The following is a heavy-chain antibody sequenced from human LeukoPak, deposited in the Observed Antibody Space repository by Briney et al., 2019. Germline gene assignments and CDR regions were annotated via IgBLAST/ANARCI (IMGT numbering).Heavy chain of an antibody. CDR3: ARVSSSWFYYFDY. CDR1: GGSISSYY. V-gene: IGHV4-4*07. CDR2: IYTSGST. Sequence: SETLSLTCTVSGGSISSYYWSWLRQPAGKGLEWIGRIYTSGSTNYNPSLKSRVTMSVDTSKNQFSLKLSSVTAADTAVYYCARVSSSWFYYFDYWGQGTLVTVSS. D-gene: IGHD6-13*01. J-gene: IGHJ4*02.